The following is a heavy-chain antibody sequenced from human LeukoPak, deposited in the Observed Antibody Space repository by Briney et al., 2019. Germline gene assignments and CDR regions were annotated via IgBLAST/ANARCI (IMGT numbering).Heavy chain of an antibody. Sequence: PGGSLRLSCAASGFTFSTYAMTWVRQAPGKGLEWVSVISGSGRSGTNYADSVKGRFTISRDNSKNTLYLQMNSLRVEDTAIYYCAKAPGGGNWNWGQGTLVTVPS. CDR2: ISGSGRSGT. CDR1: GFTFSTYA. V-gene: IGHV3-23*01. CDR3: AKAPGGGNWN. J-gene: IGHJ4*02. D-gene: IGHD1-20*01.